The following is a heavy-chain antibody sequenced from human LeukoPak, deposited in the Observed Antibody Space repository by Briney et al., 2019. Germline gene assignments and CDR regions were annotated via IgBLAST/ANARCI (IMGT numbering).Heavy chain of an antibody. Sequence: GGSLRLSCAASGFTFSSYEMNWVRQAPGKGLEWVSYISSSGSTIYYADSVKGRFTISRDNAKNSLYLQMNSLRAEDTAVYYCARASKDEGGYCSSTSCYYYYYMDVWGKGTTVTVSS. CDR3: ARASKDEGGYCSSTSCYYYYYMDV. CDR1: GFTFSSYE. D-gene: IGHD2-2*01. J-gene: IGHJ6*03. CDR2: ISSSGSTI. V-gene: IGHV3-48*03.